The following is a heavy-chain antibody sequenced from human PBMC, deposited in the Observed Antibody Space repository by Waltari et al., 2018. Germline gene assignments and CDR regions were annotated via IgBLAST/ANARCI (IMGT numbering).Heavy chain of an antibody. Sequence: QVQLVQSGAEVKTPGASVKVSCKASGYNFTSYDINWLRQATGQGLEWMGWMNPNSGNTGYAQKFQGRVTMTRNTSISTAYMELSSLRSEDTAVYYCARIHRSITIFGVVISPTFDYWGQGTLVTVSS. D-gene: IGHD3-3*01. CDR1: GYNFTSYD. CDR3: ARIHRSITIFGVVISPTFDY. V-gene: IGHV1-8*01. J-gene: IGHJ4*02. CDR2: MNPNSGNT.